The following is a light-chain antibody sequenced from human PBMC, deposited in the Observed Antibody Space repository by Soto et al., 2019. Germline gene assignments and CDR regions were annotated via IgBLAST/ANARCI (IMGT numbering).Light chain of an antibody. CDR1: QSVSSSY. Sequence: EIVLTQSPGTLSLSPGERATLSCRASQSVSSSYLAWYQQRPGQAHRLLIYGASRMATGIPDWFSGSGSGTDYTLTISRLEPEDFAVYYCQHYVRSPFTFGPGTKVDI. J-gene: IGKJ3*01. CDR2: GAS. CDR3: QHYVRSPFT. V-gene: IGKV3-20*01.